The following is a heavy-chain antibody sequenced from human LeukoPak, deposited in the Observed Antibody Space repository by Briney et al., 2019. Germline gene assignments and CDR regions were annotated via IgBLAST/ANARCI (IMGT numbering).Heavy chain of an antibody. CDR2: INSDGSSI. V-gene: IGHV3-74*01. Sequence: GGSLRLSCAASGFTFSSHWMHWVRQAPGKGLVWVSRINSDGSSINYADSVKGPFTISRDNAKNTLYMQLNSLRAEDTAVYYCARGYYYDSTCPAWGQGTLVTVSS. CDR1: GFTFSSHW. CDR3: ARGYYYDSTCPA. J-gene: IGHJ4*02. D-gene: IGHD3-22*01.